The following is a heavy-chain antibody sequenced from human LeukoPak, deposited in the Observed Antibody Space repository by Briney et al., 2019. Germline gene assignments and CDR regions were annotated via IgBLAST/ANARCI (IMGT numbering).Heavy chain of an antibody. D-gene: IGHD3-22*01. Sequence: GGFLTLSCAASGFTFSLYAMNWVRQAPGKGLEWVSAISSAGGSTYYTASVRGRFTLPTHTPAHTLWLHRGSVSAKDPAVYYCGPSGSEVEFPIDDWGQGTMVTVSS. CDR1: GFTFSLYA. V-gene: IGHV3-23*01. CDR2: ISSAGGST. J-gene: IGHJ4*02. CDR3: GPSGSEVEFPIDD.